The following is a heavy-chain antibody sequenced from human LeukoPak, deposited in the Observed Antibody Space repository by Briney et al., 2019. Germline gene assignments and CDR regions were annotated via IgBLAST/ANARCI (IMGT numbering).Heavy chain of an antibody. CDR1: GFTFDSYA. V-gene: IGHV3-30*04. Sequence: GGSLRLSCAASGFTFDSYAIHWVRQAPGKGLEWVAVISFDGSNRSYADSVKGRFSISRDNSKKTLYLQMNSLRVEDSAVYFCARDQLAYSGYDTLFAYWGQGTLVTVSS. J-gene: IGHJ4*02. D-gene: IGHD5-12*01. CDR3: ARDQLAYSGYDTLFAY. CDR2: ISFDGSNR.